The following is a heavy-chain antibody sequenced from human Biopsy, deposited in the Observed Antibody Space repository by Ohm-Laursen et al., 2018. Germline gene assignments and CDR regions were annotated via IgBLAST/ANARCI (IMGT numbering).Heavy chain of an antibody. D-gene: IGHD3-9*01. J-gene: IGHJ1*01. CDR2: NIPILGTG. Sequence: GASVKVSCKFPGGTLSNYGVNWVRQAPGQGLEWLGGNIPILGTGNYAQKFQDRVTVAADTSTSTATMELRSLRSDDTAVYYCATKLTGYFHHWGQGTLVIVSS. CDR3: ATKLTGYFHH. CDR1: GGTLSNYG. V-gene: IGHV1-69*06.